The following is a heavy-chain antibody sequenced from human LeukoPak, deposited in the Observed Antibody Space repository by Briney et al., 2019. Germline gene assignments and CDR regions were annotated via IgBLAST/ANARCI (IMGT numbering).Heavy chain of an antibody. D-gene: IGHD3-9*01. V-gene: IGHV4-31*03. CDR1: GGSISSGGYY. J-gene: IGHJ3*02. CDR3: ASGLYYDILTGPAFDI. Sequence: SETLSLTCTVSGGSISSGGYYWSWIRQHPGKGLEWIGYIYYSGSTYYNPSLKSRVTISVDTSKNQFSLKLSSVTAADTDVYYCASGLYYDILTGPAFDIWGQGTMVTVSS. CDR2: IYYSGST.